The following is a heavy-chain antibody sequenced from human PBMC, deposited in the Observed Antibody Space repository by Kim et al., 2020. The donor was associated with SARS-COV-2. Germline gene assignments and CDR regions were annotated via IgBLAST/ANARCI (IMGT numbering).Heavy chain of an antibody. J-gene: IGHJ4*02. D-gene: IGHD6-19*01. CDR3: ARGPSAFAVAGTEDY. Sequence: PALKSRVTISVDTSKNQFSLKLSSVTAADTAVYYCARGPSAFAVAGTEDYWGQGTLVTVSS. V-gene: IGHV4-31*02.